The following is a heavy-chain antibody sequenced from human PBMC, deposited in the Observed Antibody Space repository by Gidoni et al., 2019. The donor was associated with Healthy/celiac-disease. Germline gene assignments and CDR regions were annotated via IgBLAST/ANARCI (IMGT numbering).Heavy chain of an antibody. CDR2: IDWDDDK. D-gene: IGHD3-22*01. CDR1: GFSLSTSGMC. CDR3: ARIICSSGFQTATFDY. J-gene: IGHJ4*02. V-gene: IGHV2-70*01. Sequence: QVTLRESGPALVKPTQTLTLTCTFSGFSLSTSGMCVSWIRQPPGKALEWLALIDWDDDKYYSTSLKTRLNISKDTSKNQVVLTMTNMDPVDTATYYCARIICSSGFQTATFDYWGQGTLVTVSS.